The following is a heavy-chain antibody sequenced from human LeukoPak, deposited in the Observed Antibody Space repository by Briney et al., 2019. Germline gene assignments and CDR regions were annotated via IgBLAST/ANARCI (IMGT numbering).Heavy chain of an antibody. CDR2: IYYSGST. CDR1: GGSISSYY. V-gene: IGHV4-59*01. D-gene: IGHD6-13*01. J-gene: IGHJ4*02. Sequence: PSETLPLTCTVSGGSISSYYWSWIRQPPGKGLEWIGYIYYSGSTNYNPSLKSRVTISVDTSKNQFSLKLSSVTAADTAVYYCARGSSRINYWGQGTLVTVSS. CDR3: ARGSSRINY.